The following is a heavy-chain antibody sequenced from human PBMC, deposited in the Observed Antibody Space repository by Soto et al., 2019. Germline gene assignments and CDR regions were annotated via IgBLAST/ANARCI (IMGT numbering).Heavy chain of an antibody. V-gene: IGHV5-51*01. CDR1: GYSFTSYW. CDR2: IYPGDSDT. Sequence: GESLKISCKGSGYSFTSYWIGWVRQMPGKGLEWMGIIYPGDSDTRYSPSFQGQVTISADKSISTAYLQWSSLKASDTAMYYCARRRYYDSSGYYHYYYYGMDVWGQGTTATVSS. CDR3: ARRRYYDSSGYYHYYYYGMDV. J-gene: IGHJ6*02. D-gene: IGHD3-22*01.